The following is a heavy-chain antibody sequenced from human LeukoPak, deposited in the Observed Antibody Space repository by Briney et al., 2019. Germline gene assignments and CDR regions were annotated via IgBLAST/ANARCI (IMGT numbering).Heavy chain of an antibody. CDR2: IYSGGGT. CDR3: ARSGEVVAATSPV. CDR1: GFTVSSNY. Sequence: GGSLRLSCAASGFTVSSNYMSWVRQAPGKGLEWVSVIYSGGGTYYVDSVKGRFTISRDNSKNTLYLQMNSLRAEDTAVYYCARSGEVVAATSPVWGQGTLVTVSS. D-gene: IGHD2-15*01. V-gene: IGHV3-66*02. J-gene: IGHJ4*02.